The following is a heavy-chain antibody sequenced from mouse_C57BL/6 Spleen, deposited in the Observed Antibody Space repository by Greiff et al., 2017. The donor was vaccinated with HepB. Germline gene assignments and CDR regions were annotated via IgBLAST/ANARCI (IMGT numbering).Heavy chain of an antibody. CDR1: GYSITSGYY. J-gene: IGHJ4*01. V-gene: IGHV3-6*01. CDR3: ARGDGNYNYAMDY. D-gene: IGHD2-1*01. Sequence: EVKVEESGPGLVKPSQSLSLTCSVTGYSITSGYYWNWIRQFPGNKLEWMGYISYDGSNNYNPSLKNRISITRDTSKNQFFLKLNSVTTEDTATYYCARGDGNYNYAMDYWGQGTSVTVSS. CDR2: ISYDGSN.